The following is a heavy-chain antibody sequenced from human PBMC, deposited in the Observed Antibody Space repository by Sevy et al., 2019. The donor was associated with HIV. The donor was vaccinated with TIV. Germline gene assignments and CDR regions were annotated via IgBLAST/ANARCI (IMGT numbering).Heavy chain of an antibody. CDR1: GFTFDDYA. CDR3: AKGHAFSTYAAVEY. Sequence: SLRLSCAASGFTFDDYAMSWVRQVPGKGLEWVATISSNSATVNYVDSVKGRFTISRDNAKNSLYLQMNSLRPEDTAFYYCAKGHAFSTYAAVEYWGQGALVTVSS. J-gene: IGHJ4*02. V-gene: IGHV3-9*01. D-gene: IGHD2-2*01. CDR2: ISSNSATV.